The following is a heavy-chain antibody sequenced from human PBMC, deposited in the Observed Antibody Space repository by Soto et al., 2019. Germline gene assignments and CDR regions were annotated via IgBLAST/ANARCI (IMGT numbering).Heavy chain of an antibody. D-gene: IGHD2-15*01. CDR1: GGSISSYY. Sequence: TLSLTCTVSGGSISSYYWSWIRQPPGKRLEWIGYIYYSGSTNYNPSLKSRVTISVDTSKNQFSLKLSSVTAADTAVYYCARVRTYCSGCSCYGDAFDSRGQGTMVTVSS. J-gene: IGHJ3*02. V-gene: IGHV4-59*01. CDR2: IYYSGST. CDR3: ARVRTYCSGCSCYGDAFDS.